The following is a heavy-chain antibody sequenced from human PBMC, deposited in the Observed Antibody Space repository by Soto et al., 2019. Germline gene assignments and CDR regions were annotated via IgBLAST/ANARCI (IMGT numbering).Heavy chain of an antibody. J-gene: IGHJ5*02. Sequence: PSETLSLTCTVSGGSISHYYWSWIRQSPGKGLEWIGYAYYSGSTDYNPSLKSRVTTSVDTSKNQVSLKLNSVTTADTAVYYCARDRSTYGGGGTGEVKENWFDPRGPGTLVTVSS. CDR2: AYYSGST. V-gene: IGHV4-59*01. CDR1: GGSISHYY. D-gene: IGHD2-8*01. CDR3: ARDRSTYGGGGTGEVKENWFDP.